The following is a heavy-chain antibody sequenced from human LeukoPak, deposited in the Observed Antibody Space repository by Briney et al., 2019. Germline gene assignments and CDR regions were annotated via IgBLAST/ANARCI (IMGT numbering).Heavy chain of an antibody. D-gene: IGHD2-15*01. V-gene: IGHV1-18*01. CDR3: AREYCGGGRCYGGDY. Sequence: ASVKVSCKASGYTFTTYGIGWVRQAPGQGLEWMGWISAYNVNTKYAQRFQGTVTMTTDTSTRTAYMELRSLRSDDTAVYYCAREYCGGGRCYGGDYWGQGTLVTVSS. J-gene: IGHJ4*02. CDR2: ISAYNVNT. CDR1: GYTFTTYG.